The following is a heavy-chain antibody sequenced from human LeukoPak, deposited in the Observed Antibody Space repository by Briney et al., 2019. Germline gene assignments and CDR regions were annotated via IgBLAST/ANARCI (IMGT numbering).Heavy chain of an antibody. CDR1: GFTFSSYT. D-gene: IGHD3-10*01. CDR2: IYTGGST. Sequence: GGSLRLSCAASGFTFSSYTMNWVRQAPGKGLEWVSLIYTGGSTYYADSVKGRFIISRDNSKNTVYLQMNSLRVEDTSVYYCYYASGSYPWGQGSLVTVPS. V-gene: IGHV3-66*01. J-gene: IGHJ5*02. CDR3: YYASGSYP.